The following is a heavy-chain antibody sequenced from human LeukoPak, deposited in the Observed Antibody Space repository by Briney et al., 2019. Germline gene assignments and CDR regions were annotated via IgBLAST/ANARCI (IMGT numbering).Heavy chain of an antibody. V-gene: IGHV4-39*01. J-gene: IGHJ5*02. CDR1: GGSISSSSHY. CDR3: ARHIVVVSTPADWFDP. CDR2: IYYSGST. D-gene: IGHD2-21*01. Sequence: PSETLSPTCTVSGGSISSSSHYWGWIRQPPGRGLEWIGSIYYSGSTYYNPSLKSRVTISVDTSKNQFSLKLSSVSAADTAVYHCARHIVVVSTPADWFDPWGQGTLVTVSS.